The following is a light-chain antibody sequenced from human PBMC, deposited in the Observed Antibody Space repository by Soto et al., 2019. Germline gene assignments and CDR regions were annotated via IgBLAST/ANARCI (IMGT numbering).Light chain of an antibody. V-gene: IGLV2-14*01. J-gene: IGLJ1*01. CDR3: SSYTTSNTYV. Sequence: QSVLTQPASVPGYPGQSITISCTGRSSDVGGYNYVSWYQQHPGKAPKFMIYEVSRRPSGVSNRFSGSKSGNTASLTVSGLQAEDEADYYCSSYTTSNTYVFGTGTQSPS. CDR2: EVS. CDR1: SSDVGGYNY.